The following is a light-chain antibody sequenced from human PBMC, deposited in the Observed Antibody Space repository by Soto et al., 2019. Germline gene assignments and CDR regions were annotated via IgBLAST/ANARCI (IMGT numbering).Light chain of an antibody. J-gene: IGLJ2*01. V-gene: IGLV1-40*01. CDR1: SSNIGAGYD. Sequence: QSVLTQPPSVSGAPGQRVTISCTGSSSNIGAGYDVHWYKQLPGTAPKLLIYDNSNRPSGVPDRFSGSKSGTSASLAITGLQAEDEADYYCQTYDSSLSKRVFGGGTKVTVL. CDR3: QTYDSSLSKRV. CDR2: DNS.